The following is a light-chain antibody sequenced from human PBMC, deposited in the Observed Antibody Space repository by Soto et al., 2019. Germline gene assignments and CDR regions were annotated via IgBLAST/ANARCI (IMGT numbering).Light chain of an antibody. CDR1: QSVSSN. V-gene: IGKV3D-15*01. CDR3: QQYNNWPLT. CDR2: GAS. J-gene: IGKJ4*01. Sequence: IVLTQSPGTLSLSPGERATLSCRASQSVSSNYLAWHQQKRGQAPRLLIYGASSRATGIPDRFSGSGSGTEFTLTISSLQSEDFAVYYCQQYNNWPLTFGGGTKVDI.